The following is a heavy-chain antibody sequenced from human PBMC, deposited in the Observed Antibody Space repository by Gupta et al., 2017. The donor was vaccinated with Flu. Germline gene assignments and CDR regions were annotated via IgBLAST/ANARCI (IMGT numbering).Heavy chain of an antibody. CDR1: HL. CDR2: IYPGDSDT. D-gene: IGHD3-16*01. V-gene: IGHV5-51*01. J-gene: IGHJ6*02. CDR3: ARLRDWGYGMDV. Sequence: HLIVWVRQVPGKGLEWGGIIYPGDSDTRYSPSFQGQYTFSADTSITTAYLQWSSLKASDTAMYYCARLRDWGYGMDVWGQGTTVTVSS.